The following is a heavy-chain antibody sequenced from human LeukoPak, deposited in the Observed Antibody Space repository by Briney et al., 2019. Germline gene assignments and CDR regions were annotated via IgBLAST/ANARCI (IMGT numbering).Heavy chain of an antibody. D-gene: IGHD3-22*01. Sequence: GRSLRLSCAASGFTFSSYGMHWVRQAPGKGLEWVAVIWYDGSNKYYADSVKGRFTISRDNSKNTLYLQMNSLRAEDTAVYYCARDPSGGSSGYYGHYFDYWGQGTLVTVSS. J-gene: IGHJ4*02. CDR2: IWYDGSNK. V-gene: IGHV3-33*01. CDR1: GFTFSSYG. CDR3: ARDPSGGSSGYYGHYFDY.